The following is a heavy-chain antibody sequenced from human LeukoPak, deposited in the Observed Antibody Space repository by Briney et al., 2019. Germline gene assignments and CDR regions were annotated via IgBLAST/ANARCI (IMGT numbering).Heavy chain of an antibody. D-gene: IGHD2/OR15-2a*01. V-gene: IGHV1-2*06. CDR2: INPNSGGT. CDR3: ARDSNEIVIGWNWFDP. CDR1: GYTFTGYY. Sequence: ASVKVSCKASGYTFTGYYMHWVRQAPGQGLEWMGRINPNSGGTNYAQKFQGRVTMTRDTSISTAYMELSRLRSDDTAVYYCARDSNEIVIGWNWFDPWGQGTLVTVSS. J-gene: IGHJ5*02.